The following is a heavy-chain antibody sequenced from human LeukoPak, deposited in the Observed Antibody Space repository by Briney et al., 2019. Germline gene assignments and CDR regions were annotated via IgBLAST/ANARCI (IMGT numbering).Heavy chain of an antibody. CDR3: ARENYYDSSGYTNFDY. CDR1: GFTFSSYA. Sequence: PGGSLRLSCAASGFTFSSYAMSWVRQAPGKGLEWVSAISGSGGSTYYADSVKGRFTISRDNAKNSLYLQMNSLRAEDTAVYYCARENYYDSSGYTNFDYWGQGTLVTVSS. D-gene: IGHD3-22*01. CDR2: ISGSGGST. J-gene: IGHJ4*02. V-gene: IGHV3-23*01.